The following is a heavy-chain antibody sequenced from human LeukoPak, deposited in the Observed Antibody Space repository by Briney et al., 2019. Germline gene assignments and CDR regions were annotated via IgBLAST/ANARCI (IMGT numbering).Heavy chain of an antibody. Sequence: GGSLRLSCAASGFTFSSYAMSWVRQAPGKGLEWVSAISGSGGNTYYADSVKGRFTISRDKSKNTLHLQMISLTAEDTAVYYCAKHYYDSGGYYYPGAFDIWGQGTMVIVSA. CDR2: ISGSGGNT. D-gene: IGHD3-22*01. V-gene: IGHV3-23*01. J-gene: IGHJ3*02. CDR1: GFTFSSYA. CDR3: AKHYYDSGGYYYPGAFDI.